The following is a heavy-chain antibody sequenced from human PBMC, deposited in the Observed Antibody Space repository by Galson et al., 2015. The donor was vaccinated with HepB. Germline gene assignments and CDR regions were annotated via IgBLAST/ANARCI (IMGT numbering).Heavy chain of an antibody. CDR3: ARIIPPGYYDY. CDR2: IKRDGSEE. Sequence: SLRLSCAASGFTFSAYWMTWVRQAPGKGLEWVAYIKRDGSEEDYVDSVKGRFSISRDNAQNSLYLQMNSLRVEDTAVYYCARIIPPGYYDYWGQGTLVTVSS. D-gene: IGHD2-15*01. J-gene: IGHJ4*02. CDR1: GFTFSAYW. V-gene: IGHV3-7*01.